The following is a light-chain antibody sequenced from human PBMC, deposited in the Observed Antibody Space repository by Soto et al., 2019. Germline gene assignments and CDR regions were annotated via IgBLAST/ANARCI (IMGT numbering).Light chain of an antibody. CDR2: RNN. CDR3: AAWDDSLSAL. Sequence: QAVVTQSPSASGTPGQRVTISCSGSSSNIGSNYVYWYQQVPGTAPKLLIYRNNQRPSGVPDRFSGSKSGTSASLAISGLRSEDEADYYCAAWDDSLSALFGGGTKLTVL. V-gene: IGLV1-47*01. J-gene: IGLJ2*01. CDR1: SSNIGSNY.